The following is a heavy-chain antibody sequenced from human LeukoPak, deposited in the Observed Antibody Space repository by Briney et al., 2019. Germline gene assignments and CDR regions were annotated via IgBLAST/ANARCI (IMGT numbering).Heavy chain of an antibody. J-gene: IGHJ4*02. CDR3: GRLALYYYDSSGYYFFDY. D-gene: IGHD3-22*01. Sequence: SETLSLTCTVSGGSISSSSYYWGWIRQPPGKGLEWIGSIYYSGSTYYNPSLKSRVTISVDTSKNRFSLKLSSVTAADTAVYYCGRLALYYYDSSGYYFFDYWGQGTLVTVSS. V-gene: IGHV4-39*01. CDR2: IYYSGST. CDR1: GGSISSSSYY.